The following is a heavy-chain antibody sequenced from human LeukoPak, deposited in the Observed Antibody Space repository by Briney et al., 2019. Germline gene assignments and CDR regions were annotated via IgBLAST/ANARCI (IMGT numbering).Heavy chain of an antibody. D-gene: IGHD2-15*01. J-gene: IGHJ4*02. CDR2: IIGSGVDT. CDR3: AKAPASACRGAICSPFDC. CDR1: GFSFSTYA. Sequence: GGSLRLSCTASGFSFSTYAMNWVRQAPGKGLEWVASIIGSGVDTYHAVSVKGRFTISRDNSKNTLYLQMTSLRAEDTAVYYCAKAPASACRGAICSPFDCWGQGTLVTVSS. V-gene: IGHV3-23*01.